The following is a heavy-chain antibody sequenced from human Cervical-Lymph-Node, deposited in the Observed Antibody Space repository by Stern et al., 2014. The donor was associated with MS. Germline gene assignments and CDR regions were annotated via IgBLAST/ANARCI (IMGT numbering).Heavy chain of an antibody. J-gene: IGHJ3*02. V-gene: IGHV4-31*03. CDR1: GGSISSDDYY. CDR2: IYYSGST. Sequence: QVQLQESGPGLVKPSQTLSLTCTVSGGSISSDDYYWSWIRQHPGKGLEWIGYIYYSGSTYYNPSLKSRVTISVDTSKSQFSLKLSSVTAADTAVYYGARDGPQVGAGSFDIWGQGTMVTVSS. CDR3: ARDGPQVGAGSFDI. D-gene: IGHD1-26*01.